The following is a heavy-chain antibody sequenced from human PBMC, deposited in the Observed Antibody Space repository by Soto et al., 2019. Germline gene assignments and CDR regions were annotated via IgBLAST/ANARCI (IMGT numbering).Heavy chain of an antibody. Sequence: QVQLVQSGAEVKKPGASVKVSCKASGYTFTSYAMHWVRQAPGQRLEWMGWINAGNGNTKYSQKFQGRVTITRDTSASTANMELRSLRSEDTAVYYCPRGGSLYWYFDLWGRGTLVTVSS. D-gene: IGHD1-26*01. V-gene: IGHV1-3*01. CDR2: INAGNGNT. CDR1: GYTFTSYA. CDR3: PRGGSLYWYFDL. J-gene: IGHJ2*01.